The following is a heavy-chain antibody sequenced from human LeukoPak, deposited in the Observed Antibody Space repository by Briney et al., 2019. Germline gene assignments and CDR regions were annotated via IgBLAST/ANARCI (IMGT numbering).Heavy chain of an antibody. V-gene: IGHV4-59*01. CDR1: GDSISSYY. CDR3: ARSKFYYDSSGYEWYYFDY. Sequence: SETLSLTCTVSGDSISSYYWSWIRQPPGKGMEWIGYIYYSGSTNYNPCLKSRVTISVDTSKNQFSLKLSSVTAADTAVYYCARSKFYYDSSGYEWYYFDYWGQGTLVTVSS. CDR2: IYYSGST. J-gene: IGHJ4*02. D-gene: IGHD3-22*01.